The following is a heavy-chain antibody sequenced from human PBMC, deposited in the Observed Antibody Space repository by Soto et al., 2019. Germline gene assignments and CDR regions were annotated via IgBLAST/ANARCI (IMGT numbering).Heavy chain of an antibody. V-gene: IGHV4-39*01. Sequence: QLQLQESGPGLVKPSETLSLTCTVSGGSISSSSYYWGWSRQPPGKGLEWIGSIYYSGSTYYNPSLKSRVTIAVDTSKHQFSLKLSSVTAAATAVYYCARQGSLRFDYWGQGTLVTVSS. CDR1: GGSISSSSYY. CDR2: IYYSGST. J-gene: IGHJ4*02. CDR3: ARQGSLRFDY.